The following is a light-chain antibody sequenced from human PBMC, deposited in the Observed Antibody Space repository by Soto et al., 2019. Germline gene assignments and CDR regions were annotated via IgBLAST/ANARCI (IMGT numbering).Light chain of an antibody. V-gene: IGKV3D-20*01. CDR1: QTVCSTY. J-gene: IGKJ1*01. CDR3: QHYGSSPWT. CDR2: DAF. Sequence: EIVSTQSPGTLALSPGERASLSCGASQTVCSTYVAWYQQKPGLAPRPPIYDAFSRATAIPDRFSGSGSGTDFTLTISRLEPEDFAVYYCQHYGSSPWTFGQGTKVEL.